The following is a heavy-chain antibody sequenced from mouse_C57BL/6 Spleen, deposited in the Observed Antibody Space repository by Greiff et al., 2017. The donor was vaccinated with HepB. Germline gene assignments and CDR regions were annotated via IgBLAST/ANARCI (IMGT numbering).Heavy chain of an antibody. D-gene: IGHD4-1*01. V-gene: IGHV5-17*01. CDR1: GFTFSDYG. CDR3: ARLGRAY. Sequence: EVKLVESGGGLVEPGGSLKLSCAASGFTFSDYGIHWVRQAPEKGLEWVAYISSGSSTIYYADTAKGRFTISRDNAKNTLFLQMTSLRSEDTAMYYCARLGRAYWGQGTLVTVSA. CDR2: ISSGSSTI. J-gene: IGHJ3*01.